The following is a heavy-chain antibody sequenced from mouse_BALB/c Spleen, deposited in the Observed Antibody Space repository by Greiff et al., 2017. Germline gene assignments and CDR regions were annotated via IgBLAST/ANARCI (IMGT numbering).Heavy chain of an antibody. V-gene: IGHV8-12*01. J-gene: IGHJ3*01. Sequence: QVQLKESGPGILQPSQTLSLTCSFSGFSLSTSGMGVSWIRQPSGKGLEWLAHIYWDDDKRYNPSLKSRLTISKDTSRNQVFLKITSVDTADTATYYCARREDDYGAWFAYWGQGTLVTVSA. D-gene: IGHD2-4*01. CDR1: GFSLSTSGMG. CDR2: IYWDDDK. CDR3: ARREDDYGAWFAY.